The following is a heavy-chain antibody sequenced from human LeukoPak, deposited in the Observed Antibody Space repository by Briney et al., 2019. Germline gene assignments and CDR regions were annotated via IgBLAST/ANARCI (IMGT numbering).Heavy chain of an antibody. CDR1: GGSFSGYY. D-gene: IGHD3-3*01. CDR2: INHSGST. V-gene: IGHV4-34*01. Sequence: SETLSLTCAVYGGSFSGYYWSWIRQPPGKGLEWIGEINHSGSTNYNPSLKSRVTISVDTSKNQFSLKLSSVTAADTAVYYCARDSSMGDFWTSHYGMDVWGQGTTVTVSS. CDR3: ARDSSMGDFWTSHYGMDV. J-gene: IGHJ6*02.